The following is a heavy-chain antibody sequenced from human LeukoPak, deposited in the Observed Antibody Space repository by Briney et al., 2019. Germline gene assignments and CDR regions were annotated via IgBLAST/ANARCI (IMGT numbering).Heavy chain of an antibody. CDR2: INPNSGGT. J-gene: IGHJ4*02. CDR3: ARSVRGDYVWGSYRQGFDY. CDR1: GYTFIGYY. D-gene: IGHD3-16*02. V-gene: IGHV1-2*06. Sequence: ASVKVSCKASGYTFIGYYMHWVRQAPGQGLEWMGRINPNSGGTNYAQKFQGRVTMTRGTSISTAYMELSRLRSDDTAVYYCARSVRGDYVWGSYRQGFDYWGQGTLVTVSS.